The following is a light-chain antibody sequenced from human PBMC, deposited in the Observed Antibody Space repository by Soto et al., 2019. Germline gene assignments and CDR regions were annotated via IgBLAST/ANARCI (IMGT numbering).Light chain of an antibody. CDR3: QQRSNSPLT. V-gene: IGKV3-11*01. J-gene: IGKJ4*01. CDR1: QSVSSY. Sequence: EIVLTQSPATLSLSPGERATLSCRASQSVSSYLAWYQQKPGQAPRLLIYDASNSATGIPARFSGSGSGTDFTLTISSPEPEDFAVYYCQQRSNSPLTFGGGTKVEIK. CDR2: DAS.